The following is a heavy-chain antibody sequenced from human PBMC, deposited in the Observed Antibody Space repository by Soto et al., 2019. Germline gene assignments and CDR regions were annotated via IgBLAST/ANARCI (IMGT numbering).Heavy chain of an antibody. D-gene: IGHD5-18*01. CDR1: GFSFESYG. Sequence: QVHLMESGGGVVQPGRSLRLSCAASGFSFESYGMHWVRQAPGKGLEWVAAIWFNGSDRKYGDSVKGRFTISRDNSKNTVFLQMSSLSAEDTAVYYCVRGNGYTYGPFDNWGQGTLLTVSS. CDR3: VRGNGYTYGPFDN. J-gene: IGHJ4*02. V-gene: IGHV3-33*01. CDR2: IWFNGSDR.